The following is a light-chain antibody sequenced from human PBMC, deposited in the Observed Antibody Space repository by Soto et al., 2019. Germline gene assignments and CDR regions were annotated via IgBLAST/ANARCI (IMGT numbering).Light chain of an antibody. Sequence: QSVLTQPPSASGSPGQSVTIPCTGTYSDIGAYNYVSWYQQRPGEAPKLMIYEVSKRPSGVPDRFSGSKSGNTASLTVSGLQAEDEADYYCSSYAGSNNLYVFGTGTKVTVL. CDR2: EVS. J-gene: IGLJ1*01. CDR3: SSYAGSNNLYV. CDR1: YSDIGAYNY. V-gene: IGLV2-8*01.